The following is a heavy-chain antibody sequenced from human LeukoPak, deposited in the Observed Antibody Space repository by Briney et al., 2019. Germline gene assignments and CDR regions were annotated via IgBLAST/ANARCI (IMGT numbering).Heavy chain of an antibody. CDR1: GDTLTELS. J-gene: IGHJ5*02. CDR3: ARGVAVSILPNWFDP. D-gene: IGHD6-19*01. CDR2: FDPKEGER. V-gene: IGHV1-24*01. Sequence: ASVKVSCKVSGDTLTELSMHWVRQSPGKGLEWMGGFDPKEGERVYAQHFQGRFTMTEDTSSGTAYMELNRLRSEDTAVYYCARGVAVSILPNWFDPWGQGTLVTVSS.